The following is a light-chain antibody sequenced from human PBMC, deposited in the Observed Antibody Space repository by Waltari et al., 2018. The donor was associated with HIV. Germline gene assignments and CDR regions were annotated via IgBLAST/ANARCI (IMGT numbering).Light chain of an antibody. Sequence: EVVMAQSPVTLSVSRGERVTLSCRASQSVNSHLAWYQHKPGQAPRLLIYGASTRATGIPARFSGSGSGTEFSLTISSLQSEDFAVYYCQQYNNWPPYTFGQGTKLEIK. CDR3: QQYNNWPPYT. J-gene: IGKJ2*01. CDR1: QSVNSH. V-gene: IGKV3-15*01. CDR2: GAS.